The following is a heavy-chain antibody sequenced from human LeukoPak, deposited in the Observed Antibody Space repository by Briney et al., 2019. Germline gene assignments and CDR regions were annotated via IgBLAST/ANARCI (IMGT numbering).Heavy chain of an antibody. Sequence: PSETLSLTCTVSGVSISSYYWSWIRQPPGKGLEWIGYIYYSGSTNYNPSLKSRVTISVDTSKNQFSLKLSSVTAADTAVYYCVGAAGYYYYGMDVWGQGTTVTVSS. V-gene: IGHV4-59*01. CDR1: GVSISSYY. CDR3: VGAAGYYYYGMDV. D-gene: IGHD2-15*01. CDR2: IYYSGST. J-gene: IGHJ6*02.